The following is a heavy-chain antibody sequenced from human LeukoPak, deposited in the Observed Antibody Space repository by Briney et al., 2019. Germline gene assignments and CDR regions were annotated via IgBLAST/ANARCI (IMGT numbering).Heavy chain of an antibody. CDR3: AKGRRDGYNYALFEY. V-gene: IGHV3-23*01. CDR2: IIANGFST. D-gene: IGHD5-24*01. Sequence: GGSLRLSCAASGFNFNFAAMNWARQAPAKGLEWVATIIANGFSTDYADSVNGRLTISRDNSQNTLFLQMNSLRAEDTATYYCAKGRRDGYNYALFEYWGHGALVTISS. J-gene: IGHJ4*01. CDR1: GFNFNFAA.